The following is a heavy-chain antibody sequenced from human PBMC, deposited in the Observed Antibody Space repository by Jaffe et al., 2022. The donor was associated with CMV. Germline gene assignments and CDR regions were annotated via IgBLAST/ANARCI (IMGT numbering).Heavy chain of an antibody. Sequence: QVQLVESGGGVVQPGRSLRLSCAASGFTFSSYGMHWVRQAPGKGLEWVAVIWYDGSNKYYADSVKGRFTISRDNSKNTLYLQMNSLRAEDTAVYYCAREEGGSYQGWFDPWGQGTLVTVSS. J-gene: IGHJ5*02. CDR2: IWYDGSNK. V-gene: IGHV3-33*01. D-gene: IGHD1-26*01. CDR3: AREEGGSYQGWFDP. CDR1: GFTFSSYG.